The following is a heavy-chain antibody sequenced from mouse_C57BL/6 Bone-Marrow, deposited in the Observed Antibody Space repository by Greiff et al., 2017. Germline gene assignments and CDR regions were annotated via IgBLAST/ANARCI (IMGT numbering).Heavy chain of an antibody. D-gene: IGHD1-1*01. J-gene: IGHJ3*01. CDR2: IYPRSGNT. V-gene: IGHV1-81*01. Sequence: QVQLQQSGAELARPGASVKLSCKASGYTFTSYGISWVKQRTGQGLEWIGEIYPRSGNTYYNEKFKGKATLTSDKSSSTAYMELRSLTSDDAAVYFCARPIYYYGSGGWGQGTLVTVSA. CDR3: ARPIYYYGSGG. CDR1: GYTFTSYG.